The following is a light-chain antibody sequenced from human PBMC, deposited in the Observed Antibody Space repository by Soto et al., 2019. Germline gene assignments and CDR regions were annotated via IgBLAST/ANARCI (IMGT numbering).Light chain of an antibody. CDR1: SSDGGAYNY. Sequence: QSALTQPASVSGSPGQSITISCTGTSSDGGAYNYVSWYQQHPGKAPKLMIYEVSNRPSGVSNRFSGSKSGNTASLTISGLQAGDEAVYYSSSYTSSSTLYVFGTGTKLTVL. V-gene: IGLV2-14*01. CDR3: SSYTSSSTLYV. J-gene: IGLJ1*01. CDR2: EVS.